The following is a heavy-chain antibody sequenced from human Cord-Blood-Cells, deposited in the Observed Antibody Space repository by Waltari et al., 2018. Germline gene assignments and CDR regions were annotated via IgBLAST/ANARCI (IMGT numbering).Heavy chain of an antibody. Sequence: QVTLKESGPVLVKPTETLTLTCTVSGFSLSNARMGVSWIRQPPGKALEWLAHIFSNDEKSYSTSLNDRLTISKDTSKSQVVLTRTNMDPVDTATYYCARIRRYYYGSGSYYNYGMDVWGQGTTVTVSS. CDR1: GFSLSNARMG. CDR2: IFSNDEK. D-gene: IGHD3-10*01. CDR3: ARIRRYYYGSGSYYNYGMDV. V-gene: IGHV2-26*01. J-gene: IGHJ6*02.